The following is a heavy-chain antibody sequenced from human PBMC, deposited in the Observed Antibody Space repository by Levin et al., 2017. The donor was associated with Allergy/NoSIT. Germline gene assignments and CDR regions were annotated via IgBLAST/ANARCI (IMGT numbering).Heavy chain of an antibody. CDR3: ARAKGYYGSGMDV. D-gene: IGHD3-10*01. CDR2: IYHSGST. CDR1: GGSISSSNW. V-gene: IGHV4-4*02. Sequence: KASETLSLTCAVSGGSISSSNWWSWVRQPPGKGLEWIGEIYHSGSTNYNPSLKSRVTISVDKSKNQFSLKLSSVTAADTAVYYCARAKGYYGSGMDVWGKGTTVTVSS. J-gene: IGHJ6*04.